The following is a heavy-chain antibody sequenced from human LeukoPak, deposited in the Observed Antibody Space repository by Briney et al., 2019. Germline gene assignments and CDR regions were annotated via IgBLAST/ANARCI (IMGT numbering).Heavy chain of an antibody. D-gene: IGHD3-10*01. V-gene: IGHV3-33*01. CDR3: ARVRGSGSYEGNFDY. J-gene: IGHJ4*02. Sequence: GGSLRLSCAASGFTFSSYGMHWVRQAPGKGLEWVAVIWYDGSNKYYADSVKGRFTISRDNSKNTLYLQMNSLRAEDTAVYYCARVRGSGSYEGNFDYWGQGTLVTVSS. CDR2: IWYDGSNK. CDR1: GFTFSSYG.